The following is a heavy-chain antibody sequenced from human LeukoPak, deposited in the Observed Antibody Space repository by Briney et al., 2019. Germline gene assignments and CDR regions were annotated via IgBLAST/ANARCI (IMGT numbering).Heavy chain of an antibody. J-gene: IGHJ4*02. Sequence: PSETLSLTCTVSGGSISSSSYYWGWIRQPPGKGLEWIGEINHSGSTNYNPSLKSRVTISVDTSKNQFSLKLSSVTAADTAVYYCARGGPQIYYDSSGYYYIWGQGTLVTVSS. D-gene: IGHD3-22*01. CDR3: ARGGPQIYYDSSGYYYI. CDR1: GGSISSSSYY. CDR2: INHSGST. V-gene: IGHV4-39*07.